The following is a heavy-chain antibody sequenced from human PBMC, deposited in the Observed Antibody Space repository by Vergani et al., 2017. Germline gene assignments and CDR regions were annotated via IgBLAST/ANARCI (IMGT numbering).Heavy chain of an antibody. CDR2: IYYSGST. Sequence: QVQLQESGPGLVKPSETLSLTCTVSNDSVSNTFYYWGWIRQTPGKGLEWIGSIYYSGSTYYNPSLESRVTMSVDTSKSQFSLKLSSVTAADTAVYYCARETCSSTSCLYLGVAFDIWGQGTMVTVSS. J-gene: IGHJ3*02. D-gene: IGHD2-2*01. CDR1: NDSVSNTFYY. CDR3: ARETCSSTSCLYLGVAFDI. V-gene: IGHV4-39*07.